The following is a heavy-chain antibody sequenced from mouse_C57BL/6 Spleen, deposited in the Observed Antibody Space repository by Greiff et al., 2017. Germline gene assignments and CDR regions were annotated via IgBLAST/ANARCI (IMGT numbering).Heavy chain of an antibody. Sequence: QVQLQQPGAELVKPGASVKLSCKASGYTFTSYWMHWVKQRPGRGLEWIGRIDPNSGGTTYNEKFKSKATLTVDKPASTSYRQLSSQTSEDSADECGARNYCGSSYFDYWGQGTTLTVSS. CDR3: ARNYCGSSYFDY. CDR1: GYTFTSYW. D-gene: IGHD1-1*01. J-gene: IGHJ2*01. V-gene: IGHV1-72*01. CDR2: IDPNSGGT.